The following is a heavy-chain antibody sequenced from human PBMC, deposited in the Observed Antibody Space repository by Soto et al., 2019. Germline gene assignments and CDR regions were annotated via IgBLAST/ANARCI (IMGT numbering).Heavy chain of an antibody. Sequence: EVQLVESGGGLVKPGESLRLSCAASGFTFTNAWMSWVRQAPGKGLELVGRIKSKTDGGTTDYTAPVKGRFTISRDDSKNTLYLQINSLETEDTAVYYCTTDRALMEAVIFDSWGQGTLVTVSS. CDR2: IKSKTDGGTT. CDR1: GFTFTNAW. CDR3: TTDRALMEAVIFDS. D-gene: IGHD2-15*01. V-gene: IGHV3-15*01. J-gene: IGHJ4*02.